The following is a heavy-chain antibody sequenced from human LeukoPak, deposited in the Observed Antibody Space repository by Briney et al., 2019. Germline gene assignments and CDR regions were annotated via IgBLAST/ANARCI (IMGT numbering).Heavy chain of an antibody. CDR2: INPSGGST. J-gene: IGHJ4*02. Sequence: GASVKVSCKASGYTFTSYYMHWVRRAPGQGLEWMGIINPSGGSTSYAQKFQGRVTMTRDTSTSTVYMELSSLRSEDTAVYYCAMVAATMYYFDYWGQGTLVTDSS. D-gene: IGHD2-15*01. V-gene: IGHV1-46*01. CDR1: GYTFTSYY. CDR3: AMVAATMYYFDY.